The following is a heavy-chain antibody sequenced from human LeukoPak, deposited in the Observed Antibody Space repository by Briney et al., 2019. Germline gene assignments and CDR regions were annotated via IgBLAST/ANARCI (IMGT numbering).Heavy chain of an antibody. CDR1: GFTFDDYA. D-gene: IGHD3-22*01. CDR3: AKGVNTYYYDSSGYDY. J-gene: IGHJ4*02. CDR2: ISWNSGSI. Sequence: GGSLRLSCAASGFTFDDYAMHWVRQAPGKGLEWVSGISWNSGSIGYADSVKGRFTISRDNAENSLYLQMNSLRAEVTALYYCAKGVNTYYYDSSGYDYWGQGTLVTVSS. V-gene: IGHV3-9*01.